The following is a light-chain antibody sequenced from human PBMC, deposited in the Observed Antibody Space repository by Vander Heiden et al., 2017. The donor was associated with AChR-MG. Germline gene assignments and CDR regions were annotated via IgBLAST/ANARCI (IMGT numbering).Light chain of an antibody. Sequence: QSALTQHASVSGSPGQSNTISFAGASSDVGGFDYVSLYQQHPGKAPTLIIYDVTNRPSGVSNRFSGSKSGNTASLTISGLQAEDEADYYCSSDSTTRTLVFGGGTKLTVL. J-gene: IGLJ2*01. CDR3: SSDSTTRTLV. V-gene: IGLV2-14*03. CDR2: DVT. CDR1: SSDVGGFDY.